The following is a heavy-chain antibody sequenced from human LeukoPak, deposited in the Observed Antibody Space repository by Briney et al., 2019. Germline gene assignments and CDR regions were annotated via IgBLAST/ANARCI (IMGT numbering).Heavy chain of an antibody. D-gene: IGHD1-14*01. CDR1: GVSISNYY. V-gene: IGHV4-59*01. CDR3: ARDSANNGWRGAFDY. J-gene: IGHJ4*02. CDR2: YYYSGST. Sequence: TSETLSLTCTVSGVSISNYYWGWIRQPPGKGLEWVGYYYYSGSTNYNPSLKSRVTVSVDTSKNQFSLKLTSVTAADTAVYFCARDSANNGWRGAFDYWGQGALVAVSS.